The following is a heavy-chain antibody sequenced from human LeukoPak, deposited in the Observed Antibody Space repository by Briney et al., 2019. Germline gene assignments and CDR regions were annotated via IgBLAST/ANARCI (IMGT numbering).Heavy chain of an antibody. D-gene: IGHD1-14*01. J-gene: IGHJ4*02. CDR2: IKEDGSAK. CDR1: GFTFTNYW. V-gene: IGHV3-7*01. Sequence: GGSLRLSCAASGFTFTNYWMAWVRQVPGKGLEWVANIKEDGSAKYYVDSVKGRFTISRDNAKNSLYLQMSSLRVEDTAVYYCARDSGYNTFDYWGQGALVTVSS. CDR3: ARDSGYNTFDY.